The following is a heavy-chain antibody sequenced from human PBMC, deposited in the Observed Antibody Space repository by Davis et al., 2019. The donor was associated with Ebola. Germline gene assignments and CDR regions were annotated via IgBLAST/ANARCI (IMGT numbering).Heavy chain of an antibody. Sequence: AAPVNVSCKASGYTFTSYAMHWVRQAPGQRLEWTVWINAGNGNTKYSQKFQGRVTITRDTSASTAYMELSSLRSEDTAVYYCARGVGEFIDYWGQGTLVTVSS. V-gene: IGHV1-3*01. J-gene: IGHJ4*02. CDR1: GYTFTSYA. CDR2: INAGNGNT. CDR3: ARGVGEFIDY. D-gene: IGHD3-10*01.